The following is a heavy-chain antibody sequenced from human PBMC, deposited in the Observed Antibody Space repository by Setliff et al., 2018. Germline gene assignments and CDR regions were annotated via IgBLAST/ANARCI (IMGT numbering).Heavy chain of an antibody. D-gene: IGHD2-2*01. Sequence: PGGSLRLSCAASGFAFSTYRMDWVRQAPGKGLEWVSYITSSSSTIDYADSVKGRFTIPRDDAKNSLYLQMNSLRAEDTAVYYCAKDIVVVPAATFDFWSGSYYMDVWGKGTTVTVSS. CDR1: GFAFSTYR. CDR3: AKDIVVVPAATFDFWSGSYYMDV. V-gene: IGHV3-48*01. J-gene: IGHJ6*03. CDR2: ITSSSSTI.